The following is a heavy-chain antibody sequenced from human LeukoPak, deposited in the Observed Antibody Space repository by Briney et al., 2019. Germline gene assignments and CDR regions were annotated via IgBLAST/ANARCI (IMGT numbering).Heavy chain of an antibody. CDR1: GGSISSSSYY. CDR2: IYYSGST. CDR3: ARSAVLLWFGGMDV. D-gene: IGHD3-10*01. Sequence: SETLSLTCTVSGGSISSSSYYLGWIRQPPGKGLEWIGSIYYSGSTYYNPSLKSRVTISVDTSKNQFSLKLSSVTAADTAVYYCARSAVLLWFGGMDVWGRGTTVTVSS. J-gene: IGHJ6*02. V-gene: IGHV4-39*01.